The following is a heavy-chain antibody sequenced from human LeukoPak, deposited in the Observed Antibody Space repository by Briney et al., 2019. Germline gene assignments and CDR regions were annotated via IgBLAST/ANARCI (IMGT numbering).Heavy chain of an antibody. CDR1: GYTFTSYD. D-gene: IGHD6-6*01. J-gene: IGHJ4*02. CDR2: MNPNSGNT. Sequence: ASVKVSCKASGYTFTSYDINWVRQATGQGLEWMGWMNPNSGNTGYAQKFQGRVTMTRDTSIATAYMELSSLRSEDTAVYYCARGQMAGIAARRDFDYWGQGTLATVSS. CDR3: ARGQMAGIAARRDFDY. V-gene: IGHV1-8*01.